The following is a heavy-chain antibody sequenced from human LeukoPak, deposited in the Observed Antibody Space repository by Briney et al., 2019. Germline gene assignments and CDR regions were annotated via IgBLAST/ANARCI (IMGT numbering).Heavy chain of an antibody. CDR2: IWYDGSNK. CDR3: AREGPRGNSQFDY. J-gene: IGHJ4*02. D-gene: IGHD4-23*01. CDR1: GFTFSSYG. V-gene: IGHV3-33*08. Sequence: GGSLRLSCAASGFTFSSYGMHWVRQVPGKGLEWVALIWYDGSNKYYSDSVKGRFTISRDNSKNTLYLQMNSLRAEDTAVYYCAREGPRGNSQFDYWGQGTLVTVSS.